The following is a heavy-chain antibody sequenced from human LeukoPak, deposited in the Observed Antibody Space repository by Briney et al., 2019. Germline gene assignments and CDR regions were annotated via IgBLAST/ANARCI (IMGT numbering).Heavy chain of an antibody. Sequence: GGSVKVSCKTSGYTFSSYDINWVRQATGQGLEWMGWMNPNSGETGFAQNFQGRVTLTKNTSITTAYMELSSLRSEDTAVYYCARGDPWGFDPWGQGTLVTVSS. CDR1: GYTFSSYD. V-gene: IGHV1-8*01. D-gene: IGHD7-27*01. CDR2: MNPNSGET. CDR3: ARGDPWGFDP. J-gene: IGHJ5*02.